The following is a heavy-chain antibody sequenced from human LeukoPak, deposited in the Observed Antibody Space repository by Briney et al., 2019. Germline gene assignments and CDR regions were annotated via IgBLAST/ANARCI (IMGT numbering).Heavy chain of an antibody. CDR3: ARGGHYGSGSFYSTQTSVFDY. CDR2: TYYRAEWYN. Sequence: SQTLSLTCDISGDSVSSNSAAWNWIRQSPSRGLEWLGRTYYRAEWYNDYSVSVKSRITINPDTSKNQFSLQLNSVTPEDTAVYYCARGGHYGSGSFYSTQTSVFDYWGQGTLVTVSS. J-gene: IGHJ4*02. CDR1: GDSVSSNSAA. D-gene: IGHD3-10*01. V-gene: IGHV6-1*01.